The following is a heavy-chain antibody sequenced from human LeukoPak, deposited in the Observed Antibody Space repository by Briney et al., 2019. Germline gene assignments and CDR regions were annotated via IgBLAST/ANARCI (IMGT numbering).Heavy chain of an antibody. CDR1: GFTFSSYA. V-gene: IGHV3-23*01. Sequence: PGGSLRLSCAASGFTFSSYAMSWVRQAPGKGLEWVSAISGGGHNTYYADSVKGRFTISRDNSKNTLYLQMNSLRAEDTAVYYCAKDLPLDGSGRSRPRGVDVWGQGTTVTVSS. CDR3: AKDLPLDGSGRSRPRGVDV. CDR2: ISGGGHNT. J-gene: IGHJ6*02. D-gene: IGHD3-10*01.